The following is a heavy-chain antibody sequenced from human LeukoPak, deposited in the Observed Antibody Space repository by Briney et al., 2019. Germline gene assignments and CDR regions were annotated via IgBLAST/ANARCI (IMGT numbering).Heavy chain of an antibody. CDR3: ARVSGYSSGATFDY. V-gene: IGHV4-61*02. CDR1: GGSISSGSYY. J-gene: IGHJ4*02. CDR2: IYTSGST. Sequence: PSETLSLTCTVSGGSISSGSYYWSWIRQPAGKGLEWIGRIYTSGSTNYNPSLKSRVTISVDTSKNQFSLELSSVTAADTAVYYCARVSGYSSGATFDYWGQGTLVTVSS. D-gene: IGHD6-19*01.